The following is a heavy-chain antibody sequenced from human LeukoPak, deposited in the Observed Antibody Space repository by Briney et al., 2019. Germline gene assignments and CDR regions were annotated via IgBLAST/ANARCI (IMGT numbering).Heavy chain of an antibody. D-gene: IGHD3-3*01. CDR2: ISGYNANT. V-gene: IGHV1-18*01. CDR1: GYTFTNYG. Sequence: GASVKVSCKASGYTFTNYGISWVRQAPGQGLEWMGWISGYNANTNYVQKFQGRVTMTTDTSTSTAYMELRSLRSDDTAVYYCARDIPDFWSFSKYYYMDVWGKGTTVTVSS. J-gene: IGHJ6*03. CDR3: ARDIPDFWSFSKYYYMDV.